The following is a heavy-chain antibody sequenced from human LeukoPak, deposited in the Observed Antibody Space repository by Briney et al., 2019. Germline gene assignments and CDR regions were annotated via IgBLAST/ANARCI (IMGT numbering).Heavy chain of an antibody. Sequence: SETLSLTCTVSGGSISSSSYWWGWIRQPPGKGLEWIANIYYSGSTHYNPSLKSRVTISIEKSKNQFSLNLSSVTAADTAVYYCARNYYESSGYYPWNFDYWGQGTLVTVSS. J-gene: IGHJ4*02. CDR3: ARNYYESSGYYPWNFDY. D-gene: IGHD3-22*01. CDR1: GGSISSSSYW. CDR2: IYYSGST. V-gene: IGHV4-39*01.